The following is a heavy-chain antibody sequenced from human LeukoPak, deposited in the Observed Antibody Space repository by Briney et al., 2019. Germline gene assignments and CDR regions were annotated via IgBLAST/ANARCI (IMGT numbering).Heavy chain of an antibody. D-gene: IGHD2-2*01. CDR3: ARTPIVVVPAASNWFDP. CDR1: GFTFSSYS. CDR2: ISSSSSSI. V-gene: IGHV3-21*01. J-gene: IGHJ5*02. Sequence: GGSLRLSCAASGFTFSSYSMNWVRQAPGKGLEWVSSISSSSSSIYYADSVKGRFTISRDNAKNSLYLQMNSLRAEDTAVYYCARTPIVVVPAASNWFDPWGQGTLVTVSS.